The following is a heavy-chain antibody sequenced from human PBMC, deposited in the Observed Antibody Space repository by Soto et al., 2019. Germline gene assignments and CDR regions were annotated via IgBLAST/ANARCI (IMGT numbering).Heavy chain of an antibody. CDR1: GYTFTSYY. D-gene: IGHD3-3*01. Sequence: GASVKVSCKASGYTFTSYYMHWVRQAPGQGLEWMGIINPSGGSTSYAQKFQGRVTMTRDTSTSTVYMELSSLRSEDTAVYYCATRYDFWSGPGNYYYYYMDVWGKGPRSPSP. CDR2: INPSGGST. J-gene: IGHJ6*03. V-gene: IGHV1-46*03. CDR3: ATRYDFWSGPGNYYYYYMDV.